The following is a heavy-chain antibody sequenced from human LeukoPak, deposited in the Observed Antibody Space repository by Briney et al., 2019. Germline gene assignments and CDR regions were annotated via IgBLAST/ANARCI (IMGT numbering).Heavy chain of an antibody. CDR3: ARGLYPEYYYDSSGVDY. V-gene: IGHV1-18*01. J-gene: IGHJ4*02. CDR2: ISAYNGNT. Sequence: GASVKVSCKASCYTFTSYGISWVRQAPGQGLEWMGWISAYNGNTNYAQKLQGRVTMTTDTPTSTAYMELRSLRSDDTAVYYCARGLYPEYYYDSSGVDYWGQGTLVTVSS. CDR1: CYTFTSYG. D-gene: IGHD3-22*01.